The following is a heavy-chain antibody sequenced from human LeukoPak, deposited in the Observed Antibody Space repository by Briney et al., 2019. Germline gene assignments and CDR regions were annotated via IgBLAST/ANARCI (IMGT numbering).Heavy chain of an antibody. D-gene: IGHD3-22*01. CDR1: GFTFDDYS. CDR2: ISWNSGSV. Sequence: PGRSLTLSCAASGFTFDDYSMHWIRQAPGKGLEWVADISWNSGSVSYAASVKGRFTISRDNAKNSLDLKMNSLRAEDTALYFCAKDFTYYSDSSGYTFDYWGQGTLVTVSS. J-gene: IGHJ4*02. V-gene: IGHV3-9*01. CDR3: AKDFTYYSDSSGYTFDY.